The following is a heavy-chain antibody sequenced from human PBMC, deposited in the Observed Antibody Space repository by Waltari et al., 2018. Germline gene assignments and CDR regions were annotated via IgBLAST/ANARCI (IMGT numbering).Heavy chain of an antibody. Sequence: VQLVESGGGVVQPGRSLRLSCAASGFTFSSYSMNWVRQAPGKGLEWVSYISSSSSTIYYADSVKGRFTISRDNAKNSLYLQMNSLRAEDTAVYYCARAPDAFDIWGQGTMVTVSS. CDR2: ISSSSSTI. J-gene: IGHJ3*02. V-gene: IGHV3-48*04. CDR1: GFTFSSYS. CDR3: ARAPDAFDI.